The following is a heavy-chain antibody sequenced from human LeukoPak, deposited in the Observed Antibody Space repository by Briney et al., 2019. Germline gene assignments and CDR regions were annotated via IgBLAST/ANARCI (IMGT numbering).Heavy chain of an antibody. CDR2: IYYSGST. V-gene: IGHV4-59*12. D-gene: IGHD4-17*01. J-gene: IGHJ5*02. Sequence: PSETLSLTCTVSGGSISSYYWSWIRQPPGKGLEWIGYIYYSGSTNYNPSLKSRVTISVDKSKNQFSLKLSSVTAADTAVYYCARDSPESLCGDYLNWFDPWGQGTLVTVSS. CDR3: ARDSPESLCGDYLNWFDP. CDR1: GGSISSYY.